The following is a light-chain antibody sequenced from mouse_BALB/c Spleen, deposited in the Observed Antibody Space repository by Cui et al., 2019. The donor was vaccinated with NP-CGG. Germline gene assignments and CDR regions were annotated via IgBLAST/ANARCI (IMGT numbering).Light chain of an antibody. J-gene: IGLJ1*01. V-gene: IGLV1*01. CDR2: GTN. CDR3: ALWYSNHWV. Sequence: QAVVTQASALTTSPGETVTLTCHSSTGAVTTSNYANWVQEKPDQLFTGLIGGTNNRAPGVPARFSGSLIGDKAALTITGAQTEDEAIYFCALWYSNHWVFGGGTKLTVL. CDR1: TGAVTTSNY.